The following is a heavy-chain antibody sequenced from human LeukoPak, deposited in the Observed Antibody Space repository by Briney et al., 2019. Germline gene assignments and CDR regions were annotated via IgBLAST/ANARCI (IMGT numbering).Heavy chain of an antibody. CDR1: GFTFSSYA. D-gene: IGHD2-15*01. Sequence: GGSLRLSCAASGFTFSSYAMSWVCQAPGKGLEWVSAISGSGGSTYYADSVKGRFTISRDNSKNTLYLQMNSLRAEDTAVYYCAKRRQDIVVVVAATHYYYYMDVWGKGTTVTVSS. CDR2: ISGSGGST. CDR3: AKRRQDIVVVVAATHYYYYMDV. J-gene: IGHJ6*03. V-gene: IGHV3-23*01.